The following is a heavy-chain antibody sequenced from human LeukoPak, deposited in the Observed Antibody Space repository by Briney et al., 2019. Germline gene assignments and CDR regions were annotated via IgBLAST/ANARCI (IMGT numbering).Heavy chain of an antibody. CDR2: IKQDGSEK. Sequence: GGSLRLSCAASGFIFSSHWMSWVRQAPGKGLEWVANIKQDGSEKYYVDSVKGRFTISRDNSKNTLYLQMNSLRAEDTAVYYCAKSGGGYSSGWFYWGQGTLVTVSS. CDR3: AKSGGGYSSGWFY. CDR1: GFIFSSHW. V-gene: IGHV3-7*01. D-gene: IGHD6-19*01. J-gene: IGHJ4*02.